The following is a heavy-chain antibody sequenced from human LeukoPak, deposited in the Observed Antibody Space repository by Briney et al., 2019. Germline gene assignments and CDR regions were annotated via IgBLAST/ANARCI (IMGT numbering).Heavy chain of an antibody. CDR1: GFTFSTYG. D-gene: IGHD2-8*02. J-gene: IGHJ4*02. CDR3: ARGLVLTYYYFES. Sequence: GGSLRLSCAASGFTFSTYGMHWVRQAPGKGLEWVAFIRYDGNNKYYADFVKGRFTISRDNSKNTLYLHMNSLRAEDTAVYYCARGLVLTYYYFESWGQGTLVTVSS. CDR2: IRYDGNNK. V-gene: IGHV3-30*02.